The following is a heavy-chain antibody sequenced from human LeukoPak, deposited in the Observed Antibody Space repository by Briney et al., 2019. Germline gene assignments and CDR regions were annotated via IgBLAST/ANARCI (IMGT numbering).Heavy chain of an antibody. D-gene: IGHD1-26*01. CDR3: AKSLRYSGNYQGY. J-gene: IGHJ4*02. CDR1: GFTFITYA. V-gene: IGHV3-23*01. CDR2: ISTSGDNT. Sequence: PGGSLRLSCAASGFTFITYAMSWVRQAPGKGLEWVSGISTSGDNTNYAESVKGRFTISRDNSKNTLYLQMNSLRAEDTAVSYCAKSLRYSGNYQGYWGQGTLVTVSS.